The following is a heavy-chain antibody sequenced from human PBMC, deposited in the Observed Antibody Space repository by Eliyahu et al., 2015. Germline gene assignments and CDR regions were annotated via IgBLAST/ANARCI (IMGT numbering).Heavy chain of an antibody. CDR1: GYSFTSYW. CDR3: ARGYCGGGSCYPVHY. J-gene: IGHJ4*02. D-gene: IGHD2-15*01. V-gene: IGHV5-51*03. CDR2: IYPGDSDT. Sequence: EVQLVQSGAEVXKPGESLKISCKGSGYSFTSYWIAWVRQMPGKGXEWMGIIYPGDSDTRYRPSFQGRVTISADKSISTAYLQWSSLKASDTAIYYCARGYCGGGSCYPVHYWGQGTLVTVSS.